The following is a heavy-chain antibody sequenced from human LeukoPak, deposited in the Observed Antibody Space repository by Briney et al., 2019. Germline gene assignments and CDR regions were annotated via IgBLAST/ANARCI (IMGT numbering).Heavy chain of an antibody. CDR2: LYIGGNT. CDR1: GFTVSSNY. J-gene: IGHJ4*02. D-gene: IGHD5-18*01. Sequence: GGSLRLSCAASGFTVSSNYMNWVRQAPGKGLEWVSALYIGGNTYYADSVRGRYTISRDNSKNTLYLQMNSLRAEDTAIYYCTTAAGYNYGQYWGQGTLVTVSS. CDR3: TTAAGYNYGQY. V-gene: IGHV3-53*01.